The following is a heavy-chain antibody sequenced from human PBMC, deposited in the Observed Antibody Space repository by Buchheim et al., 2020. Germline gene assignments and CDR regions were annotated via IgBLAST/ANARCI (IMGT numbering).Heavy chain of an antibody. V-gene: IGHV1-18*04. CDR3: ARGRPTYSSSSAGYWYFDL. Sequence: QVQLVQSGAEVKQPGASVKVSCKASGYTFSNYAISWMRQVPGQGLEWMAWISGYSGDADYAQNFQGRVTLTTDTSTNTAYMDLRSLRSDDTAVYYCARGRPTYSSSSAGYWYFDLWGRGTL. CDR2: ISGYSGDA. J-gene: IGHJ2*01. CDR1: GYTFSNYA. D-gene: IGHD6-6*01.